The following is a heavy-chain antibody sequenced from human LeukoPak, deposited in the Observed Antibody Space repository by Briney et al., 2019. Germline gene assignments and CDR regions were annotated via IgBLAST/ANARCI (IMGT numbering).Heavy chain of an antibody. CDR3: AREGGFYRPLDY. CDR2: VHLDGRT. V-gene: IGHV4-4*02. Sequence: SETLSLTCDVSGGSVTSTNWWTWVRQPPGKGLEWIGEVHLDGRTNYNPSLKSRLIMPVDLPENHISLKLTSVTAADTAVYYCAREGGFYRPLDYSGQGTLVTVSS. J-gene: IGHJ4*02. D-gene: IGHD3-3*01. CDR1: GGSVTSTNW.